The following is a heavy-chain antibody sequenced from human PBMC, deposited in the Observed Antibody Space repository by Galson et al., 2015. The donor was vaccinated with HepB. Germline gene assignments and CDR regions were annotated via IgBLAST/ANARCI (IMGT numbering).Heavy chain of an antibody. CDR1: GFSVSSYY. CDR2: IHSGGST. CDR3: ARGEGGRPFDY. V-gene: IGHV3-53*01. Sequence: SLRLSCAASGFSVSSYYITWVRQAPGKGLEWVSIIHSGGSTYYADSVKGRFTISRDNSKNTLYLQMNSLRAEDTAVYYCARGEGGRPFDYWGQGTLVTVSS. D-gene: IGHD6-6*01. J-gene: IGHJ4*02.